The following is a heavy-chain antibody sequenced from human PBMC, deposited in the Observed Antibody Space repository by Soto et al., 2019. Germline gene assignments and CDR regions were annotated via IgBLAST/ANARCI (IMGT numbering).Heavy chain of an antibody. V-gene: IGHV3-74*01. J-gene: IGHJ4*02. CDR3: ARGPRGLYHHEY. Sequence: EVQLVESGGGLVQPGGSLRLSCVASGFTFSRDWMHWGRQAAGKGLAWVSRINMDGTSTNYADSVKGRFTISRGNAKNTLYLQMNSRRVDDTAVYYCARGPRGLYHHEYWGQGALVTVS. D-gene: IGHD2-2*01. CDR2: INMDGTST. CDR1: GFTFSRDW.